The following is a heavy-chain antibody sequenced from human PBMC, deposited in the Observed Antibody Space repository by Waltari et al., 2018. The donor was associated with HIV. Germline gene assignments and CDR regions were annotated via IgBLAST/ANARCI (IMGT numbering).Heavy chain of an antibody. CDR1: GFSFGDDV. V-gene: IGHV3-49*03. CDR2: IRRETYGGTT. D-gene: IGHD6-6*01. CDR3: TRRNPAARDQRYYFDY. J-gene: IGHJ4*02. Sequence: EVQLVESGGGLVQPGRSLRLSCTASGFSFGDDVMNWFRQTPGKGREWLGFIRRETYGGTTEYAASVRGRFTISRDDSKNIAYLQMNNLKVEDTAVYFCTRRNPAARDQRYYFDYWGQGTLVTVSS.